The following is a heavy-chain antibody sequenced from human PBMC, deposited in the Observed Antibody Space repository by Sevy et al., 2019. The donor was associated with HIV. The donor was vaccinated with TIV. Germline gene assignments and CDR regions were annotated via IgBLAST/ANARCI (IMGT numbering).Heavy chain of an antibody. CDR3: ARGATFYSDSSGRVLSVLGAFDI. CDR1: GFTVSSNY. D-gene: IGHD3-22*01. V-gene: IGHV3-53*01. J-gene: IGHJ3*02. CDR2: IFSGSGT. Sequence: GSLRLSCAASGFTVSSNYMSWVRQAPGKGLEWVSIIFSGSGTYYADSVQGRFTISRDNSKNMVYLQMNSLRAEDTAVFYCARGATFYSDSSGRVLSVLGAFDIWGRGTMVTVSS.